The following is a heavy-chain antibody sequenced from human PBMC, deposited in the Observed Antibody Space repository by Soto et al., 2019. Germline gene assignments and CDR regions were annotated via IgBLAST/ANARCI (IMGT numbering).Heavy chain of an antibody. Sequence: EVQLVESGGGLVKPGGSLRLSCAASGFTFSSNSMNWVRQAPGKGLEWVSSISSSSSYIYHADSVKGRFTISRDNAKNSLDLQMNSLRAEDTAVYYCARDRTSTLSSGTSFDYWGQGTLVTVSS. CDR1: GFTFSSNS. J-gene: IGHJ4*02. V-gene: IGHV3-21*01. D-gene: IGHD6-19*01. CDR3: ARDRTSTLSSGTSFDY. CDR2: ISSSSSYI.